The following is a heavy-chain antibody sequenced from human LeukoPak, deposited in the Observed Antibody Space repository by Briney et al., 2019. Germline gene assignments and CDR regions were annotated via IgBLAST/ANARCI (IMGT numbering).Heavy chain of an antibody. CDR3: ARARDGGNGFDP. J-gene: IGHJ5*02. CDR2: INPNSGDT. V-gene: IGHV1-2*02. Sequence: ASVKVSCKASGYTFIGYYMYWVRQAPGQGLEWMGWINPNSGDTNYAQKFLGRVTMTRETSISTAYMELSRLRSDDTAVYYCARARDGGNGFDPWGQGTLVTVSS. D-gene: IGHD4-23*01. CDR1: GYTFIGYY.